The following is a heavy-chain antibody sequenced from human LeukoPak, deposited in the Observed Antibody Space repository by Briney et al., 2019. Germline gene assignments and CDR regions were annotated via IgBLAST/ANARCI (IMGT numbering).Heavy chain of an antibody. CDR3: ARGDYGGGFDY. CDR1: GYTFTSYG. D-gene: IGHD4-23*01. V-gene: IGHV1-18*01. CDR2: ISSYNGDT. J-gene: IGHJ4*02. Sequence: GASVKVSCKASGYTFTSYGITWVRQAPGQGLEWMGWISSYNGDTKYAQKVQGRVTVTTDTSMSTAYMELRSLSLDDTAVYYCARGDYGGGFDYWGQGTLVTVSS.